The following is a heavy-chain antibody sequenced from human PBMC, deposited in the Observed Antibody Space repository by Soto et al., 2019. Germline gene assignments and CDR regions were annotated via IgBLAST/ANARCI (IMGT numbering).Heavy chain of an antibody. Sequence: AGGSLRLSCAASGFSFSTYGMHWVRRAPGKGLEWMAVISNDGSNKYYADSVKGRFTISRDNSKDTLFLQMNSLRGEDTAIYYCAKVIRADSTSSNFYYYSGMDVWGQGTTVTVSS. J-gene: IGHJ6*02. CDR1: GFSFSTYG. CDR2: ISNDGSNK. D-gene: IGHD6-6*01. V-gene: IGHV3-30*18. CDR3: AKVIRADSTSSNFYYYSGMDV.